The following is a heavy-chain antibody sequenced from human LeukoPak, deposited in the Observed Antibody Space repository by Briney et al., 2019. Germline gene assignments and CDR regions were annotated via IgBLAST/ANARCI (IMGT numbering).Heavy chain of an antibody. Sequence: SETLSLTCAVYGGSFSGYYWRWIRQPPGKGLEWIGEINHSGSTNYNPSLKSRVTISVDTSKNQFSLKLSSVTAADTAVYYCARDPRLGYCSGGSCYPKYYYYGMDVWGQGTTVTVSS. D-gene: IGHD2-15*01. V-gene: IGHV4-34*01. CDR3: ARDPRLGYCSGGSCYPKYYYYGMDV. CDR2: INHSGST. J-gene: IGHJ6*02. CDR1: GGSFSGYY.